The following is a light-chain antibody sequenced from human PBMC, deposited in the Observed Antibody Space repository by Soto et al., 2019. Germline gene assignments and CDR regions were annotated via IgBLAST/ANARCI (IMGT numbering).Light chain of an antibody. V-gene: IGLV2-8*01. CDR3: SSFAGNNYFYV. CDR1: SSDVGNYNL. J-gene: IGLJ1*01. CDR2: EVT. Sequence: QSALTQPPSASGSPGQSVTISCTGTSSDVGNYNLVSWYQQHPGQAPKLMIYEVTVRPSGVPDRFSGSKSGNTASLTVYGLLAEDEADYYCSSFAGNNYFYVFGTGTKVTVL.